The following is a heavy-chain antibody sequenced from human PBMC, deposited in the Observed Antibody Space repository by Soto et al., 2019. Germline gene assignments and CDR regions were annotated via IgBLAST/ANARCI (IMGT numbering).Heavy chain of an antibody. CDR1: GYTFTGYY. J-gene: IGHJ3*02. CDR3: ARQANWGRMMGAFDI. Sequence: ASVKVSCKASGYTFTGYYMHWVRQAPGQGLEWMGWINPNSGGTNYAQKFQGWVTMTRDTSISTAYMELSRLRSDDTAVYYGARQANWGRMMGAFDIWGQGTMVTVSS. V-gene: IGHV1-2*04. CDR2: INPNSGGT. D-gene: IGHD7-27*01.